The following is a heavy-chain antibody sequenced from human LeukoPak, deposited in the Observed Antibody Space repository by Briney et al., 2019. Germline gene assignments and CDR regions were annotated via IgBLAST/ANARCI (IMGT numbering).Heavy chain of an antibody. CDR2: ITGSGGST. D-gene: IGHD1-26*01. V-gene: IGHV3-23*01. Sequence: EGSLRLSCAASGFTFSNYAMSWVRQAPGKGLEWVSGITGSGGSTYYADSVKGRFTISRDNSKHTLDLQMNSLRAEDTAKYFCAKVLRGTYYYPDYWGQGTLVTVSS. J-gene: IGHJ4*02. CDR3: AKVLRGTYYYPDY. CDR1: GFTFSNYA.